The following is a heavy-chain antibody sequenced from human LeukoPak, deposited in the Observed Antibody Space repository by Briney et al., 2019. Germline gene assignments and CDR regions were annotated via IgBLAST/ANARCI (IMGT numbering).Heavy chain of an antibody. CDR3: CSGRPQVVDY. D-gene: IGHD3-10*02. V-gene: IGHV3-33*01. J-gene: IGHJ4*03. Sequence: GRSLRLSCAASKVTFSIYDMRWVRQPPGKGLEWVADIWFDGSNKYYADSVKGRSTFSGDNPKNSLYLQMNSLRPEDMAVYYRCSGRPQVVDYWGHGTLVTGSS. CDR1: KVTFSIYD. CDR2: IWFDGSNK.